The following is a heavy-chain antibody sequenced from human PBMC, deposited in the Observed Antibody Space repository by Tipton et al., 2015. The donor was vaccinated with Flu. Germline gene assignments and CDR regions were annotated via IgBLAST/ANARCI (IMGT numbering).Heavy chain of an antibody. J-gene: IGHJ6*02. V-gene: IGHV3-11*01. D-gene: IGHD3-3*01. CDR3: ARDHPPSITVLGEITDYFGMDV. CDR1: GFTFSDDC. CDR2: ISSSGSTI. Sequence: SLRLSCAASGFTFSDDCMSWIRQAPGKGLEWISHISSSGSTINYADSVKGRFTISRDNAKNSLYLQMNSLRPEDTAVYYCARDHPPSITVLGEITDYFGMDVWGQGTTVTVSS.